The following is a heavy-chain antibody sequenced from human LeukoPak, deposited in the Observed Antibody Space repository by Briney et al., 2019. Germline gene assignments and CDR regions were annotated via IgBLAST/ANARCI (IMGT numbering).Heavy chain of an antibody. J-gene: IGHJ3*02. V-gene: IGHV1-69*01. D-gene: IGHD3-3*01. Sequence: GASVKVSCKASGGTFTSYAISWVRQAPGQGLEWMGGIIPNFGTANYAQKFQGRVTITADESTSAAYMELSRLRSEDTAVYYCARDLLVTIFGVVMQRDDAFDIWCQGTMVTVSA. CDR2: IIPNFGTA. CDR1: GGTFTSYA. CDR3: ARDLLVTIFGVVMQRDDAFDI.